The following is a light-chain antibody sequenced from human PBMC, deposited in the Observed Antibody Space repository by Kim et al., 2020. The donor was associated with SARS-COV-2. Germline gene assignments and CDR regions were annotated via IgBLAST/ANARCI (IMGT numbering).Light chain of an antibody. V-gene: IGLV2-8*01. CDR2: EVS. CDR1: SSDVAYYNY. CDR3: CSFGGINV. J-gene: IGLJ3*02. Sequence: PGQSVTISCTGTSSDVAYYNYVSWYQQYPGKAPKLIIYEVSKRPSGVPDRFSGSKSGNTASLTVSGLQAEDEADYYCCSFGGINVFGGGTQLTVL.